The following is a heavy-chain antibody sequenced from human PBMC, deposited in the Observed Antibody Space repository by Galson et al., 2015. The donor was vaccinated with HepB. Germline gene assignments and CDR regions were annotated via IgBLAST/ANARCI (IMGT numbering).Heavy chain of an antibody. V-gene: IGHV1-18*01. CDR1: GYTFSTYA. J-gene: IGHJ5*02. Sequence: SVKLSCKASGYTFSTYAITWVRQAPGKGLEWVGWIRHYNSDTDYARKVKGRVTMTTDISKSTLYMDISSLRSEDTAVYYCAREDGVEVVGGTNNDWFDPWGQGTLVSVSS. CDR2: IRHYNSDT. D-gene: IGHD4/OR15-4a*01. CDR3: AREDGVEVVGGTNNDWFDP.